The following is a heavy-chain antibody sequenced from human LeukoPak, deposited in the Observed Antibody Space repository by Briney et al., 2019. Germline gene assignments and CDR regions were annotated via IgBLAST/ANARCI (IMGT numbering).Heavy chain of an antibody. CDR1: EGSFSSYV. CDR3: ARVGCSGGSCYDAFDI. J-gene: IGHJ3*02. D-gene: IGHD2-15*01. V-gene: IGHV1-69*13. CDR2: IIPIFGTA. Sequence: SVKVSCKASEGSFSSYVISWVRQAPGQGLEWMGGIIPIFGTANYAQKFQGRVTITADESTSTAYMELSSLRSEDTAVYYCARVGCSGGSCYDAFDIWGQGTMVTVSS.